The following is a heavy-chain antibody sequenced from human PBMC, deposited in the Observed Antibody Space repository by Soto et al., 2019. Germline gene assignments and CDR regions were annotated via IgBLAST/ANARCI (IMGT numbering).Heavy chain of an antibody. D-gene: IGHD2-2*01. V-gene: IGHV3-64D*06. Sequence: PGGSLRLSCSASGFTSSSYAMHWVRQAPGKGLEYVSAISSNGGSTYYADSVKGRFTISRDNSKNTLNLQMSSLRAGDTAVYYCVKDLGYCSRTTCPTDYHFLMDVWGQGTTVTVSS. J-gene: IGHJ6*02. CDR2: ISSNGGST. CDR3: VKDLGYCSRTTCPTDYHFLMDV. CDR1: GFTSSSYA.